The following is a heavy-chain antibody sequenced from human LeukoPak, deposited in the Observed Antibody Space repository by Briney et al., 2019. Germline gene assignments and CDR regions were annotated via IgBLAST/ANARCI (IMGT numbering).Heavy chain of an antibody. Sequence: PGGSLRLSCAASGFTVSSNYMSWVRQAPGKGLKWVSVIYSGGSTYYADSVKGRFTISRDNSKNTLYLQMNSLRAEDTAVYYCARGYCSSTSCYSHYYYMDVWGKGTTVTVSS. CDR2: IYSGGST. CDR1: GFTVSSNY. CDR3: ARGYCSSTSCYSHYYYMDV. V-gene: IGHV3-53*01. D-gene: IGHD2-2*01. J-gene: IGHJ6*03.